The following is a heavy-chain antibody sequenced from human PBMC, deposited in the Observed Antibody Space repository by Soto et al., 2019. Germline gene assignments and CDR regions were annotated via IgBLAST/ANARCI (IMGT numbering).Heavy chain of an antibody. Sequence: QLRLQESGPGLVKPSETLSLTCTVSGDSISRSRYYWGWIRQSPGKGLEWIGSIYYSGSTYYNLSLKSRITMSIDTSKSQFSLNLSSVTAADTAVYYCATEGGIVDANWFGPWGQGIGVTVSA. J-gene: IGHJ5*02. CDR3: ATEGGIVDANWFGP. D-gene: IGHD2-8*01. V-gene: IGHV4-39*02. CDR1: GDSISRSRYY. CDR2: IYYSGST.